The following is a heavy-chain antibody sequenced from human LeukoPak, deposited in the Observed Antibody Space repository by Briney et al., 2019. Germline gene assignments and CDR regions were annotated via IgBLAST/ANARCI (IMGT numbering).Heavy chain of an antibody. Sequence: GGSLRLSCAASGFTFSNYWMHWVRHAPGKGLVWVSRINSDGSSTTYADSVKGRFTISRDNAKNTLYLQMNSLRAEDTALYYCAKDSSGWHSETFDYWGQGTLVTVSS. J-gene: IGHJ4*02. CDR2: INSDGSST. V-gene: IGHV3-74*01. CDR3: AKDSSGWHSETFDY. D-gene: IGHD6-19*01. CDR1: GFTFSNYW.